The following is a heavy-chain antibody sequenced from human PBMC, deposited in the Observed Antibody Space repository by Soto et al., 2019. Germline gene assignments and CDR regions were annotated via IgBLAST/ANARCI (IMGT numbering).Heavy chain of an antibody. CDR3: ASRGNPYMDV. CDR2: INVHNGDT. CDR1: AYNLAGDG. J-gene: IGHJ6*02. V-gene: IGHV1-18*01. Sequence: QVQVVQSGAEVKKPGASVRVSCKPSAYNLAGDGFTWVRQAPGQGLEWMGWINVHNGDTNYAQKFQDRFSLTTDTFTRTVYMELTNLRADDTAVYYCASRGNPYMDVWGQGTTVIVSS.